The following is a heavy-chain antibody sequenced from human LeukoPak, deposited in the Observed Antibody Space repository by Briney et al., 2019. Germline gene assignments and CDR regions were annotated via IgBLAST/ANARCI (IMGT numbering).Heavy chain of an antibody. D-gene: IGHD2-21*02. CDR2: ISSSSSTI. V-gene: IGHV3-48*04. CDR1: GFTFSSYS. Sequence: GGSLRLSCAASGFTFSSYSMNWVRQAPGKGLEWVSYISSSSSTIYYADSVKGRFTISRDNAKNSLYLQMNSLRAEDTAVYYCAKIRGKSAVTDFDYWGQGTLVTVSS. CDR3: AKIRGKSAVTDFDY. J-gene: IGHJ4*02.